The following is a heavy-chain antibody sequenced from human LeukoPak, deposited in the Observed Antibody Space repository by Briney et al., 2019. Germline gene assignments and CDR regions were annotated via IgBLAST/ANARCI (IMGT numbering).Heavy chain of an antibody. V-gene: IGHV3-9*01. J-gene: IGHJ4*02. D-gene: IGHD6-13*01. CDR2: ISWNSGSI. Sequence: PGGSLRLSCAASGFTFDDYAMHWVRQAPGKGLEWVSGISWNSGSIGYADSVKGRFTISRDNAKNSLYLQMNSLRAEDTAVYYCARCSSSHPYWGQGTLVTVSS. CDR1: GFTFDDYA. CDR3: ARCSSSHPY.